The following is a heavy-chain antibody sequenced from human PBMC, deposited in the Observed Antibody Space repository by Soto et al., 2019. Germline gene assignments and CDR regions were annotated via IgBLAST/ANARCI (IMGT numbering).Heavy chain of an antibody. V-gene: IGHV3-30*18. CDR1: GFTFSSYG. Sequence: GGSLRLSCAASGFTFSSYGMHWVRQAPGKGLEWVAVISYDGSNKYYADSVKGRFTISRDNSKNTLYLQMNSLRAEDTAVYYCAKDGDYGGNGRAWYYFDYWGQGTLVTVSS. J-gene: IGHJ4*02. CDR3: AKDGDYGGNGRAWYYFDY. D-gene: IGHD4-17*01. CDR2: ISYDGSNK.